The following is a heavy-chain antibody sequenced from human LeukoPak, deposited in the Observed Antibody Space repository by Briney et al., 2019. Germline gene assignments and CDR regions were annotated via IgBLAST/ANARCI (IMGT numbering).Heavy chain of an antibody. CDR3: ARDGHYGSGHVDY. D-gene: IGHD3-10*01. CDR2: INPNSGGT. V-gene: IGHV1-2*02. J-gene: IGHJ4*02. CDR1: GYTFTVFC. Sequence: GASVKVSCKASGYTFTVFCMQWVRQAPGQGLEWMGWINPNSGGTYSAQKFQGRVTMTRDTSTSTAYMELRSLRSDDTAVYYCARDGHYGSGHVDYWGQGTLVTVSS.